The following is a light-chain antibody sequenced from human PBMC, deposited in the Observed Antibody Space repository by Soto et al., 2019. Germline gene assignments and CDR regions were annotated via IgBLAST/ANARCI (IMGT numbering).Light chain of an antibody. J-gene: IGKJ1*01. CDR3: QQYNTYLS. CDR1: QHIRNY. Sequence: DIHMTQSPSSLSVSVGYIFTITFQARQHIRNYLNWYKQRPGKAPKRLIYDASKLEIGVPSRLSGSGSGTDFTFTISIMKPEDFATYYCQQYNTYLSFGHGTKVDIK. V-gene: IGKV1-33*01. CDR2: DAS.